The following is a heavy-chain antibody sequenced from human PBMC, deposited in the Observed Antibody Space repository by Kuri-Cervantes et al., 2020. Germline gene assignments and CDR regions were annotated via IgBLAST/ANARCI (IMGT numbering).Heavy chain of an antibody. CDR1: GFTFSTYD. CDR2: IGTAGDT. V-gene: IGHV3-13*01. J-gene: IGHJ4*02. CDR3: ARDSSPSDY. Sequence: GESLKISCAASGFTFSTYDMHWVRQATGKGLEWVSAIGTAGDTYYPGSVKGRFTISRDNAKNSLYLQMNSLRAEDTAVYYCARDSSPSDYWGQGTLVTVSS.